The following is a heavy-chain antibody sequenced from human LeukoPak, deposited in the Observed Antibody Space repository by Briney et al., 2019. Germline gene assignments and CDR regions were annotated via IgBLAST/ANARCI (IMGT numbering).Heavy chain of an antibody. V-gene: IGHV3-30*18. J-gene: IGHJ4*02. Sequence: GGSLRLSCAASGFTFSSYGMHWVRQAPGKGLEWVAVISYDGSNKYYADSVKGRFTISRDNSKNTLYLQMNSLRAEDTAVCYCAKDRCGGDCYNDYWGQGTLVTVSS. CDR1: GFTFSSYG. D-gene: IGHD2-21*02. CDR3: AKDRCGGDCYNDY. CDR2: ISYDGSNK.